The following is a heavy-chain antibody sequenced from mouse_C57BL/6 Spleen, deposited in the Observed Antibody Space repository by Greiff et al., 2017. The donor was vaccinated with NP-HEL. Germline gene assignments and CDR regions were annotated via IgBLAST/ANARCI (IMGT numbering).Heavy chain of an antibody. V-gene: IGHV1-50*01. D-gene: IGHD4-1*01. CDR3: ARSLRLGTSNDFDY. J-gene: IGHJ2*01. CDR2: IDPSDSYT. Sequence: QVQLQQPGAELVKPGASVKLSCKASGYTFTSYWMQWVKQRPGQGLEWIGEIDPSDSYTNYNQKFKGKATLTVDTSSSTAYMQLSSLTSEDSAVYYCARSLRLGTSNDFDYWGQGTTLTVSS. CDR1: GYTFTSYW.